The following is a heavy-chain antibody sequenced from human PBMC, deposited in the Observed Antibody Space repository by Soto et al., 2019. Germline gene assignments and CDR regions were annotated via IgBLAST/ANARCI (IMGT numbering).Heavy chain of an antibody. V-gene: IGHV4-38-2*01. J-gene: IGHJ3*02. CDR3: ARAAGGGYCSGGSCYSRAFDI. Sequence: PSETLSLTCAVSGYSISSGYYWGWIRQPPGKGLEWIGSIYHSGSTHYNPSLKSRVTISVDTSKNQFPLKLSSVTAADTAVYYCARAAGGGYCSGGSCYSRAFDIWGQGTMVTVSS. CDR2: IYHSGST. D-gene: IGHD2-15*01. CDR1: GYSISSGYY.